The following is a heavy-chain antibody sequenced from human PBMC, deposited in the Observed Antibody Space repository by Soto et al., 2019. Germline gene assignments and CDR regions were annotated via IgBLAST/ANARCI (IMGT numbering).Heavy chain of an antibody. CDR2: INWKGDRS. CDR1: GFTFDDYG. D-gene: IGHD1-1*01. V-gene: IGHV3-20*01. CDR3: AREVEGSTGTKLFDP. J-gene: IGHJ5*02. Sequence: EEQLVESGGGVVRPGGSLRLSCAASGFTFDDYGMSWVRQTPGKGLEWVAGINWKGDRSGHADSVKGRFTISRDNAKNSLYLQMNSPRAEDTAFYHCAREVEGSTGTKLFDPWGQGTLVTVSS.